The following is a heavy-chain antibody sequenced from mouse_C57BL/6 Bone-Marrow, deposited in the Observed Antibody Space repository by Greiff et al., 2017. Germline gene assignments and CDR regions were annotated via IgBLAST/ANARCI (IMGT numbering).Heavy chain of an antibody. D-gene: IGHD4-1*01. CDR3: ARFKTGHFDY. J-gene: IGHJ2*01. Sequence: QVQLQQPGAELVMPGASVKLSCKASGYTFTSYWMHWVKQRPGQGLEWIGEIDPSDSYTNYNQKFKGKSTLTVDKSSSTAYMQLSSLSSEDSAVYYCARFKTGHFDYWGQGTTLTVSS. CDR2: IDPSDSYT. CDR1: GYTFTSYW. V-gene: IGHV1-69*01.